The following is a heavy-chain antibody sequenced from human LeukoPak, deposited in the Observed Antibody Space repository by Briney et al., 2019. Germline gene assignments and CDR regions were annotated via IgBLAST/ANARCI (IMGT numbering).Heavy chain of an antibody. D-gene: IGHD3-3*01. CDR3: ARDPYDFWSGYPFDY. Sequence: WINPNSCGTNYAQNFQGRVTMTRHTSISTAYMELSRLRSDDTAVYYCARDPYDFWSGYPFDYWGQGTLVTVSS. J-gene: IGHJ4*02. CDR2: INPNSCGT. V-gene: IGHV1-2*02.